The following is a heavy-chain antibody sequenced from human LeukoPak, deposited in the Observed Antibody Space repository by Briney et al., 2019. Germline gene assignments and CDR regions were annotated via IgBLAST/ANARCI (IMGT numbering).Heavy chain of an antibody. CDR1: GGTFSSYA. J-gene: IGHJ5*02. CDR2: IIPILGIA. V-gene: IGHV1-69*04. CDR3: ARGDSGWFDP. Sequence: ASVKVSCEASGGTFSSYAISWVRQAPGQGLEWMGRIIPILGIANYAQKFQGRVTITADKSTSTAYMELSSLRSEDTAVYYCARGDSGWFDPWGQGTLVTVSS. D-gene: IGHD1-26*01.